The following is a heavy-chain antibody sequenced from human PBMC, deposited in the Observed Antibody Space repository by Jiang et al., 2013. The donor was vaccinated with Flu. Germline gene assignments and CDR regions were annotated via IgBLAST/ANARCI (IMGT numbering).Heavy chain of an antibody. CDR2: IKQDGSEK. CDR1: GFTFSNYW. D-gene: IGHD3-9*01. V-gene: IGHV3-7*03. CDR3: ARDESTYFFDY. Sequence: SGGGLVQPGGSLRLSCAASGFTFSNYWMSWVRQAPGKGLEWVANIKQDGSEKYYVDSVKGRFTISRDNAKNSLYLQMNSLRAEDTAVYYCARDESTYFFDYWGQGTLVTVSS. J-gene: IGHJ4*02.